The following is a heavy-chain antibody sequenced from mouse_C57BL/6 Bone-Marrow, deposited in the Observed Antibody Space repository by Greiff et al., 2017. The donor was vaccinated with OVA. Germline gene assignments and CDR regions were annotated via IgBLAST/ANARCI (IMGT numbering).Heavy chain of an antibody. CDR1: GYTFTSYW. J-gene: IGHJ3*01. V-gene: IGHV1-61*01. CDR2: IYPSDSET. D-gene: IGHD2-1*01. CDR3: ARSRGNWFAY. Sequence: VQLQQPGAELVRPGSSVKLSCKASGYTFTSYWMDWVKQRPGQGLEWIGNIYPSDSETHYNQKFKDKATLTVDKSSSTAYMQLSSLTSEDSAVYYCARSRGNWFAYWGQGTLVTVSA.